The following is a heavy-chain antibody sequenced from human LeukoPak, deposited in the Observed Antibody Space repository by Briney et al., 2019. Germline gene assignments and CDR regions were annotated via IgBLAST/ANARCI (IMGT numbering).Heavy chain of an antibody. J-gene: IGHJ5*02. D-gene: IGHD2-2*01. CDR1: GFSFSTYW. V-gene: IGHV5-10-1*01. CDR3: ASLSVVPAARANWFDP. CDR2: IDPSDSYT. Sequence: GESLKISCKGSGFSFSTYWIGWVRQMPGKGLEWMGRIDPSDSYTNYSPSFQGHVTISADKSISTAYLQWSSLKASDTAMYYCASLSVVPAARANWFDPWGQGTLVTVSS.